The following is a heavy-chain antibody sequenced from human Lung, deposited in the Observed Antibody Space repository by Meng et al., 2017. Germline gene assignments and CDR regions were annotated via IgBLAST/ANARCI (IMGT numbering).Heavy chain of an antibody. CDR1: GGSFSDYY. V-gene: IGHV4-34*01. J-gene: IGHJ4*02. CDR3: ARGPTTMAHDFDY. CDR2: INHSGSI. Sequence: QVQLQQWGAGLLKPSETLSLTCVVSGGSFSDYYWSWIRHPPGKGLEWIGEINHSGSINYNPSLESRATISVDTSQNNLSLKLSSVTAADSAVYYCARGPTTMAHDFDYWGQGTLVTVSS. D-gene: IGHD4-11*01.